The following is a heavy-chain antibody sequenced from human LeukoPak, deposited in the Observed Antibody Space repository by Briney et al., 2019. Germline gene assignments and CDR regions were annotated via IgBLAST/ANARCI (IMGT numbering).Heavy chain of an antibody. Sequence: SVKVSCKASGGTFSSYTISWVRQAPGQGLEWMGGIIPIFGTANYAQKFQGRVTITADESTSTAYMELSSLRSEDTAVYYCAGYCSGDCGGYYYFDYWGQGTLVTVSS. J-gene: IGHJ4*02. CDR3: AGYCSGDCGGYYYFDY. CDR2: IIPIFGTA. V-gene: IGHV1-69*13. D-gene: IGHD2-15*01. CDR1: GGTFSSYT.